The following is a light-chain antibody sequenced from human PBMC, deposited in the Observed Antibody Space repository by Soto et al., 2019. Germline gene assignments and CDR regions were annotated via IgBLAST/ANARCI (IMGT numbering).Light chain of an antibody. Sequence: IVMTQSPATLSVSPWERATLSCRASQSVSSNLAWYQQKPGRAPRLLIYGASTRATGMPARFSGSGSGTDFTLTINRLEPEDFAVYLCQQYRNWPLTFGGGTKVDIK. J-gene: IGKJ4*01. CDR2: GAS. CDR1: QSVSSN. V-gene: IGKV3-15*01. CDR3: QQYRNWPLT.